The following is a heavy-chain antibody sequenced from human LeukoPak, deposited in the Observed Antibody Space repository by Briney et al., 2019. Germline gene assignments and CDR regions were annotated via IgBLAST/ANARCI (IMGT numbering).Heavy chain of an antibody. CDR2: LYPNSGGT. CDR1: GYTFTGYY. Sequence: PKASLKVSCKASGYTFTGYYMHWVRPAPGQGLEWRGWLYPNSGGTNYAQKFQGRVTMTRDTSISTAYMKLSRLRSDDTAVYYCARRGSSTTMIVVVPLDYWGQGTLVTVSS. J-gene: IGHJ4*02. V-gene: IGHV1-2*02. CDR3: ARRGSSTTMIVVVPLDY. D-gene: IGHD3-22*01.